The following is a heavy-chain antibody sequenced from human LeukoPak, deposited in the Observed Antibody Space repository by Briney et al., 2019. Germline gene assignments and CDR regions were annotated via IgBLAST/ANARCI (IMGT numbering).Heavy chain of an antibody. CDR2: ISMDGIQE. D-gene: IGHD5-18*01. J-gene: IGHJ3*01. CDR1: GFRFNNYA. CDR3: ARKVYSYALDALDL. Sequence: PGGSLRLSCAASGFRFNNYAMHWVRQPPGTGLEWVAVISMDGIQEYYADSVKGRFSISRDNSKNTLYLQMNSLRSEDTAVYYCARKVYSYALDALDLWGQGTMVTVSS. V-gene: IGHV3-30*04.